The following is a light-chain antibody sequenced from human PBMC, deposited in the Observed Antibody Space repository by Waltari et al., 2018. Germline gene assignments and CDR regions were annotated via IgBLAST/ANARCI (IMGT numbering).Light chain of an antibody. CDR1: TSNIRTKT. CDR3: ASWDDSLNGWV. J-gene: IGLJ3*02. V-gene: IGLV1-44*01. CDR2: SKH. Sequence: QSVLTQPPSASGSPGQKVTISCSGSTSNIRTKTVNWYQQFPRTAPKVGIYSKHYRPSVFPDRFSGSKSGTSASLAISGLQSEDEADYYCASWDDSLNGWVFGGGTKLTVL.